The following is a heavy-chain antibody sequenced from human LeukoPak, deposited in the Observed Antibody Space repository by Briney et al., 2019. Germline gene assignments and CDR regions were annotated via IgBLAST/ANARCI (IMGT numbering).Heavy chain of an antibody. Sequence: GESLRLSWAASGFTVSSDYMTWVRQAPGRGLEWVSVIYSDDSTFYADFVKGRFTISRDNSRNTLYLQMNSLRAEDSAVYYCARDLRRGYSNGWGQGTLVTVSS. CDR3: ARDLRRGYSNG. CDR2: IYSDDST. CDR1: GFTVSSDY. D-gene: IGHD5-12*01. J-gene: IGHJ4*02. V-gene: IGHV3-66*01.